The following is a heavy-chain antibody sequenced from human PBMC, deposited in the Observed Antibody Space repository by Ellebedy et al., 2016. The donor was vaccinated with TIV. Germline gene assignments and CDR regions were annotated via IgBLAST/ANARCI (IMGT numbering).Heavy chain of an antibody. CDR1: GFTLSSYS. CDR3: ARYQIKYQLLDYYYGMDV. D-gene: IGHD2-2*01. Sequence: GGSLRLXCAASGFTLSSYSMNWVRQAPGKGLEWISYISGRSDTIHYANSVKGRFTVSRDNAKNSLSLHMNSLRDEDTAVYYCARYQIKYQLLDYYYGMDVWGQGTTVTVSS. J-gene: IGHJ6*02. V-gene: IGHV3-48*02. CDR2: ISGRSDTI.